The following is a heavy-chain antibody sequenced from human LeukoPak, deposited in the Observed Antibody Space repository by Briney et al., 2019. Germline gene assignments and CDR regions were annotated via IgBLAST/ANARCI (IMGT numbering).Heavy chain of an antibody. D-gene: IGHD2-2*01. J-gene: IGHJ4*02. V-gene: IGHV1-69*13. Sequence: SVKVSCKASGGTFSSYAISWVRQAPGQGLEWMGGIIPIFGTANYAQKFQGRVTITADESTSTAYMELSSLRSEDTAVYYCASDPYCSSTSCYRPVWGQGTLVTVSS. CDR2: IIPIFGTA. CDR1: GGTFSSYA. CDR3: ASDPYCSSTSCYRPV.